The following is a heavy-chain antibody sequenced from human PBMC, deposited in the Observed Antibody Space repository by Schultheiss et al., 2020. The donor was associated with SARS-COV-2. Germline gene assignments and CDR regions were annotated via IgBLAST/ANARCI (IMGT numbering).Heavy chain of an antibody. Sequence: GGSLRLSCAASGFTFSSYAMSWVRQAPGKGLEWVSAISGSGGSTYYADSVKGRFTISRDNSKNTLYLQMNSLRAEDTAVYYCARMKYCSSTSCYPSFDYWGQGTLVTVSS. D-gene: IGHD2-2*01. CDR2: ISGSGGST. V-gene: IGHV3-23*01. CDR3: ARMKYCSSTSCYPSFDY. J-gene: IGHJ4*02. CDR1: GFTFSSYA.